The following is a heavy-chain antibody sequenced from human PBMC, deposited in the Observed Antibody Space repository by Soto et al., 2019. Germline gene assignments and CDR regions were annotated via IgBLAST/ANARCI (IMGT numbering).Heavy chain of an antibody. Sequence: PGGSVRHSCGASGFAFSTYWMNWARQVPGKGLVWLARINQDGRSTAYADSVKGRFTISRDNAKNTAYLQMNSLGAEDTAVYYCARDFVVVGRSINHYYGMDVRGQGTTV. CDR3: ARDFVVVGRSINHYYGMDV. J-gene: IGHJ6*02. V-gene: IGHV3-74*01. CDR2: INQDGRST. CDR1: GFAFSTYW. D-gene: IGHD3-22*01.